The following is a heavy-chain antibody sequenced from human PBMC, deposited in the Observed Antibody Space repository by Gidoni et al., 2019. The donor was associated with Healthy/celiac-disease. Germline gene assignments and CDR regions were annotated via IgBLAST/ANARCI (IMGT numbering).Heavy chain of an antibody. Sequence: QLQLQESGPGLVKPSETLSLTCTVSGGSISSSSYYWGWIRQPPGKGLEWIGSIYYRGNTYYNPSLKSRVTISVDTSKNQFSLKLSSVTAADTAVYYCARHGWGCSSTSCRYATFDIWGQGTMVTVSS. CDR2: IYYRGNT. CDR3: ARHGWGCSSTSCRYATFDI. CDR1: GGSISSSSYY. D-gene: IGHD2-2*01. V-gene: IGHV4-39*01. J-gene: IGHJ3*02.